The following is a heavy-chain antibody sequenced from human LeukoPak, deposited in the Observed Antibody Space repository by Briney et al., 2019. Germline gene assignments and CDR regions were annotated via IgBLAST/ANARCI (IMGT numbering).Heavy chain of an antibody. V-gene: IGHV4-31*03. CDR2: IYYSGST. CDR1: GGSISSGGYY. Sequence: SETLSLTCTVSGGSISSGGYYWSWIRQHPGKGLEWIGYIYYSGSTYYNPSLKSRVTISVDTSKNQFSLKLSSVTAADTAVYYCARVGTYYRSLDSWGRGTLVTVSS. CDR3: ARVGTYYRSLDS. J-gene: IGHJ4*02. D-gene: IGHD3-10*01.